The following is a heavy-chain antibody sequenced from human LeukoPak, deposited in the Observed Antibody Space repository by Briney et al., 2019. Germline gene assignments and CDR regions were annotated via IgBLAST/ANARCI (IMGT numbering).Heavy chain of an antibody. J-gene: IGHJ4*02. CDR3: AKEVEMATINYYFDY. CDR1: GFTFSGHY. D-gene: IGHD5-24*01. Sequence: GGSLRLSCATSGFTFSGHYMAWIRQAPGKGLEWISYISNNNRYTNYADSVKGRFTISRDNSKNTPYLQMDSLRAEDTAVYYCAKEVEMATINYYFDYWGQGILVTVSS. CDR2: ISNNNRYT. V-gene: IGHV3-11*06.